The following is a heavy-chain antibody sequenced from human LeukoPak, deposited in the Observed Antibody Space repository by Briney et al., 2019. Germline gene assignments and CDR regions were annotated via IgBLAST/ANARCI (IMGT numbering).Heavy chain of an antibody. V-gene: IGHV4-59*12. CDR3: ARDGAGVGYFDY. CDR2: IYHSEST. J-gene: IGHJ4*02. CDR1: GGSISSYY. Sequence: SETLSLTCTVSGGSISSYYWSWIRQPPGKGLEWIGYIYHSESTYYNPSLKSRVTISVDRSKNQFSLKLSSVTAADTAVYYCARDGAGVGYFDYWGQGTLVTVSS. D-gene: IGHD3-10*01.